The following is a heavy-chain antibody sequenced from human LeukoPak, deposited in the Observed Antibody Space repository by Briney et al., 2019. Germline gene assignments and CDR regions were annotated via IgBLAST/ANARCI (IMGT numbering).Heavy chain of an antibody. J-gene: IGHJ4*02. CDR3: ARDNGTYYYYFDY. CDR1: GFTFSSYT. D-gene: IGHD3-22*01. Sequence: PGGSLRLSCAASGFTFSSYTMCWVRQAPGKGLEWVSGISGSGGSTYCADSVKGRFTISRDNSKNTLYLQMNSLRAEDTAVYYCARDNGTYYYYFDYWGQGTLVTVSS. V-gene: IGHV3-23*01. CDR2: ISGSGGST.